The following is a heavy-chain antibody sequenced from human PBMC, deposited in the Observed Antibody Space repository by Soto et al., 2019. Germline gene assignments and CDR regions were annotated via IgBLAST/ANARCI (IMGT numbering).Heavy chain of an antibody. J-gene: IGHJ4*02. V-gene: IGHV3-23*01. CDR3: AKEGRLTDPPCDY. CDR2: ISGSGGST. Sequence: PGKGLEWVSAISGSGGSTYYADSVKGRFTISRDSSKNTLYLQMNSLRAEDTAVYYCAKEGRLTDPPCDYWGQAPLVTVS. D-gene: IGHD1-26*01.